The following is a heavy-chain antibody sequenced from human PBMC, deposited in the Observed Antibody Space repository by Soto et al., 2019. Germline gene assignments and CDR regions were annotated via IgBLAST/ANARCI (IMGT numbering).Heavy chain of an antibody. Sequence: SGPTLVNPTQTLTLTCTFSGFSLSTSGVGVSWIRQPPGKALEWLALIYWDDDKRYSPSLKSRVTITKDTSKNQVVLTMTNMDPVDTATYYCARTTIETTAFDYWGRGTLVTVSS. CDR3: ARTTIETTAFDY. J-gene: IGHJ4*02. V-gene: IGHV2-5*02. D-gene: IGHD4-4*01. CDR1: GFSLSTSGVG. CDR2: IYWDDDK.